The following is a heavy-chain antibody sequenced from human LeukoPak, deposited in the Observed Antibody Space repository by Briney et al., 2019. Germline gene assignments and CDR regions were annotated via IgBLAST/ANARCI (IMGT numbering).Heavy chain of an antibody. V-gene: IGHV1-8*01. CDR1: GYTFTSYD. D-gene: IGHD1-26*01. CDR3: ARGGSKWEPEDY. Sequence: GASVKVSCKASGYTFTSYDINRVRQATGQGLEWMGWMNPNSGNTGYAQKFQGRVTMTRNTSISTAYMELSSLRSEDTAVYYCARGGSKWEPEDYWGQGTLVTVSS. CDR2: MNPNSGNT. J-gene: IGHJ4*02.